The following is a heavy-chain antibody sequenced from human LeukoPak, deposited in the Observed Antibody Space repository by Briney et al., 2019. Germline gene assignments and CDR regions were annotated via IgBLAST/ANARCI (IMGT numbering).Heavy chain of an antibody. CDR2: TKSKTDGGTT. D-gene: IGHD6-6*01. CDR1: GFTFSNAW. J-gene: IGHJ4*02. V-gene: IGHV3-15*01. Sequence: GGSLRLSCAASGFTFSNAWMSWVRQAPGKGLEWVGRTKSKTDGGTTDYAAPVKGRFTISRDDSKNTLYLQMNSLKTEDTAVYYCTTRVYGGLDYWGQGTLVTVSS. CDR3: TTRVYGGLDY.